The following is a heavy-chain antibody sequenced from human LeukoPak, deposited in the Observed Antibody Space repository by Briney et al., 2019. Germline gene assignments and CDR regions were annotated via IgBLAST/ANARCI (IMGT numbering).Heavy chain of an antibody. CDR1: GYNFTNYY. J-gene: IGHJ4*02. V-gene: IGHV1-46*01. D-gene: IGHD4-17*01. CDR2: INPSGGGA. CDR3: ASKERDYGPTGDY. Sequence: ASVKVSCKASGYNFTNYYIHWVRQAPGQGLEWMGIINPSGGGASYARKFQGRVTMTRDTSSSTVYMELSSLRSEDTAVYYCASKERDYGPTGDYWGQGTLVTVSS.